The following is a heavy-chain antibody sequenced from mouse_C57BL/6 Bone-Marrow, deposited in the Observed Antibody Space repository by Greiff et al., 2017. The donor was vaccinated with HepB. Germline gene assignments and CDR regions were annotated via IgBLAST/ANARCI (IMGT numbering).Heavy chain of an antibody. CDR3: ARNDDGYYVPMDY. CDR2: IWTGGGT. V-gene: IGHV2-9-1*01. CDR1: GFSLTSYA. D-gene: IGHD2-3*01. J-gene: IGHJ4*01. Sequence: VKLMESGPGLVAPSQSLSITCTVSGFSLTSYAISWVRQPPGKGLEWLGVIWTGGGTNYNSALKSRLSISKDNSKSQVFLKMNSLQTDDTARYYCARNDDGYYVPMDYWGQGTSVTVSS.